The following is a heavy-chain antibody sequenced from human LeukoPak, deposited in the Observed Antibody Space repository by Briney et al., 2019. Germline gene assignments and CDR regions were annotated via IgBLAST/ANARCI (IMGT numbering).Heavy chain of an antibody. D-gene: IGHD4-17*01. CDR3: AKESPYGDNRLYYFDY. CDR1: GFTVSSNY. V-gene: IGHV3-53*01. Sequence: GGSLRLSCAASGFTVSSNYMSWVRQAPGKGLEWVSAISSTGGRTYYADSVKGRFTISRDNSRNTVYLQMNSLRAEDTAVYYCAKESPYGDNRLYYFDYWGQGTLVTVSS. CDR2: ISSTGGRT. J-gene: IGHJ4*02.